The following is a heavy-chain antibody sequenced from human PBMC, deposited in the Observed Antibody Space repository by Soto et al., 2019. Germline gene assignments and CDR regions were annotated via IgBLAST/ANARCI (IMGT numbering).Heavy chain of an antibody. D-gene: IGHD3-3*01. V-gene: IGHV1-3*01. CDR3: ARGKTIFGVVIIPGGAFDI. CDR1: GYTFTSYA. J-gene: IGHJ3*02. Sequence: QVQLVQSGAEVKKPGASVKVSCKASGYTFTSYAMHWVRQAPGQRLEWMGWINAGNGNTKYSQKFQGRVTMTRDTSARTAYMELSSMRSEDTAVYYCARGKTIFGVVIIPGGAFDIWGQGTMVTVSS. CDR2: INAGNGNT.